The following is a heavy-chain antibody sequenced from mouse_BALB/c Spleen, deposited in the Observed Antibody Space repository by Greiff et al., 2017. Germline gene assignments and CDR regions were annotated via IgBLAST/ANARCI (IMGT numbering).Heavy chain of an antibody. CDR1: GYTFTSYW. J-gene: IGHJ2*01. Sequence: QVQLQQPGAELVKPGASVKLSCKASGYTFTSYWMHWVKQRPGQGLEWIGEIDPSDSYTNYNQKFKGKATLTVDKSSSTAYMQLSSLTSEDSAVYYCAIYGPVYYFDYWGQGTTLTVSS. CDR3: AIYGPVYYFDY. CDR2: IDPSDSYT. V-gene: IGHV1-69*02. D-gene: IGHD1-1*02.